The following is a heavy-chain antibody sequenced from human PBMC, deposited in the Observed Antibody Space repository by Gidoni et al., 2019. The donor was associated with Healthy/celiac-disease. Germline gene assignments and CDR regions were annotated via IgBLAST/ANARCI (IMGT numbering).Heavy chain of an antibody. CDR3: ARASNYDFWSGYWDYFDY. CDR2: ISSSSSTI. D-gene: IGHD3-3*01. V-gene: IGHV3-48*02. J-gene: IGHJ4*02. CDR1: GFTFSSYS. Sequence: EVQLVESGGGLVQPGGSLRLSCAASGFTFSSYSMNWVRQAPGTGLEWVSYISSSSSTIYYADSVKGRFTISRDNAKNSLYLQMNSLRDEDTAVYYCARASNYDFWSGYWDYFDYWGQGTLVTVSS.